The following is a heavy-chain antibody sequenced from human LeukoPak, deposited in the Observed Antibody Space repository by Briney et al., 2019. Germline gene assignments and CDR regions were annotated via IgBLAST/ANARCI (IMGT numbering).Heavy chain of an antibody. Sequence: QPGRSLRLSCAASGFTFSSYGMHWVRQAPGKGREWVAVIWYDGSNKYYADSVKGRFTISRDNSKNTLYLQMNSLRDEDTGIYYCARDERGNWNDTPRYWGQGTLVTVSS. CDR2: IWYDGSNK. CDR3: ARDERGNWNDTPRY. D-gene: IGHD1-1*01. CDR1: GFTFSSYG. J-gene: IGHJ4*02. V-gene: IGHV3-33*01.